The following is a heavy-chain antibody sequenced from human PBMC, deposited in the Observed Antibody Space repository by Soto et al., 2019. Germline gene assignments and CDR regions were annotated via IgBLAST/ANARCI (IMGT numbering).Heavy chain of an antibody. D-gene: IGHD1-26*01. CDR2: VYIGGET. J-gene: IGHJ4*02. CDR1: ADSISSDY. V-gene: IGHV4-4*07. CDR3: ARGRQAVGLEF. Sequence: KTSETLSLTCTSADSISSDYWSWIRQPAGKALEWLGRVYIGGETNYNPSLKSRLTMSLDTSKRQFSLKLKSVTAADTAVYYCARGRQAVGLEFWGLGTLVTVSS.